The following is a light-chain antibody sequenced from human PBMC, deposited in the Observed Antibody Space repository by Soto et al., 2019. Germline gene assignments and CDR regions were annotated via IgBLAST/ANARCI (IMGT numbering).Light chain of an antibody. CDR2: DAS. CDR1: QSISGW. Sequence: DIQMTQSPSTLSASVGDRVTITCRASQSISGWLAWYQQKPGKAPKLLIYDASSLESGVPSRFSGSESGTEYPIAISRLQPDDFVNYYCQQYKSLYTFGQGTRLEI. J-gene: IGKJ2*01. V-gene: IGKV1-5*01. CDR3: QQYKSLYT.